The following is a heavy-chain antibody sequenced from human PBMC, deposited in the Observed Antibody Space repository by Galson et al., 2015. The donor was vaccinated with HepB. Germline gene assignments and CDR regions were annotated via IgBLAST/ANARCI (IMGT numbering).Heavy chain of an antibody. V-gene: IGHV3-74*01. J-gene: IGHJ4*02. CDR1: GFTFSDYW. D-gene: IGHD2-21*01. Sequence: SLRLSCAASGFTFSDYWMHWVRQAPGKGLVWVSFINFDGTSMRYGDSVKGRFTISRDNADNMLYLQMNNLRADDTAVYYCAREAHIAVAAFDSWGQGTPVTVSS. CDR2: INFDGTSM. CDR3: AREAHIAVAAFDS.